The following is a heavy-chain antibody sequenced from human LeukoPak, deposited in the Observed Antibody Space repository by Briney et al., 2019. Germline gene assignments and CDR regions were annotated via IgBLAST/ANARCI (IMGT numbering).Heavy chain of an antibody. J-gene: IGHJ4*02. V-gene: IGHV4-30-4*01. D-gene: IGHD3-16*02. CDR3: ARVRAYDYVWGSYRHKYYFDY. CDR1: GGSISSGDYY. Sequence: PSETLSLTCTVSGGSISSGDYYWSWIRQPPGKGLEWIGYIYYSGSTYYNPSLKSRVTISVDTSKNQFSLKLSSVTAADTAVYYCARVRAYDYVWGSYRHKYYFDYWGQGTLVTVSS. CDR2: IYYSGST.